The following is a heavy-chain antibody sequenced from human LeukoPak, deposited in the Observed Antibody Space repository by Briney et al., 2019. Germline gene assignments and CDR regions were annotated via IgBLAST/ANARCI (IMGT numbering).Heavy chain of an antibody. V-gene: IGHV3-30*18. CDR3: AKDRRMMSGYYGMDV. J-gene: IGHJ6*02. CDR2: ISYNGGSQ. D-gene: IGHD3-16*01. CDR1: GFTFWNYG. Sequence: GGSLRLSCEASGFTFWNYGVHWVRQAPGKGLEWVSLISYNGGSQYYADSVKGRFTISRDNSKSTVYLQMSSLRAEDTAVYYCAKDRRMMSGYYGMDVRGQGTTITVSS.